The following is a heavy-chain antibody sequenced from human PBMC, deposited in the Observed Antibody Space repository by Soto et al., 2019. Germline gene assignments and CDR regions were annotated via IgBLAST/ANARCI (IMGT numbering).Heavy chain of an antibody. D-gene: IGHD2-15*01. CDR3: ARESPLSGYCSGGSCYSVDV. CDR1: GYSFTSYW. Sequence: GESLKISCKGSGYSFTSYWIGWVRQMPGKGLEWMGIIYPGDSDTRYSPSFQGQVTISADKSISTAYLQWSSLKASDTAVYYCARESPLSGYCSGGSCYSVDVWGQGTTVTVSS. J-gene: IGHJ6*02. CDR2: IYPGDSDT. V-gene: IGHV5-51*01.